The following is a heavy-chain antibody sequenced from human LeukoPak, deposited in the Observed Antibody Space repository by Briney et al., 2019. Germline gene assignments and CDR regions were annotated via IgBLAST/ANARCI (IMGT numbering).Heavy chain of an antibody. CDR2: SDHEDGET. Sequence: ASLRVSSKVSVYTLSDFSMQWGRPAPGKGIEWMGGSDHEDGETIYAQKFQGRVTMTEDTSTDTAFMELSSVRSEDTAVYYCATNLGYWGQGTLVTVSS. J-gene: IGHJ4*02. CDR1: VYTLSDFS. D-gene: IGHD3-10*01. V-gene: IGHV1-24*01. CDR3: ATNLGY.